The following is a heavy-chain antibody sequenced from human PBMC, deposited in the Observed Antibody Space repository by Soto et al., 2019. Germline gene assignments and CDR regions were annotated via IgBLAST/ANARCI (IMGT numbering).Heavy chain of an antibody. D-gene: IGHD3-10*01. V-gene: IGHV1-18*01. CDR3: ARDGWPQGITLRLFDP. J-gene: IGHJ5*02. CDR2: ISAYNGNT. Sequence: QVQLVQSGAEVKKPGASVKVSCKASGYTFTSYGISWVRQAPGQGLEWTGWISAYNGNTNYAQNLQGRVTMTTDTSTSTAYMELRSLRSEDTAVYYCARDGWPQGITLRLFDPWGQGTPVTVSS. CDR1: GYTFTSYG.